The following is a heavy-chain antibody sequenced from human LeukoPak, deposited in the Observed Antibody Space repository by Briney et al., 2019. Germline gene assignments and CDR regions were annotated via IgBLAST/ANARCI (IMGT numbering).Heavy chain of an antibody. CDR3: AKDPRVYDSSPYLSSD. CDR2: IRYDGSNK. J-gene: IGHJ4*02. CDR1: GFSFSSYG. D-gene: IGHD3-22*01. Sequence: PGGSLRLSCAASGFSFSSYGMHWVRQAPGKGLEWIAFIRYDGSNKYYADSVKGRFTISRDNSRNTLYLQMNSLRAEDTAVYYCAKDPRVYDSSPYLSSDWGQGTLVTVSS. V-gene: IGHV3-30*02.